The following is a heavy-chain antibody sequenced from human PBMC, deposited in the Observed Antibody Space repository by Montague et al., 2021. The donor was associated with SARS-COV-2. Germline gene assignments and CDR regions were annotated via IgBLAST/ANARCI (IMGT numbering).Heavy chain of an antibody. CDR3: ARVHIVVVTAMRYFDL. D-gene: IGHD2-21*02. J-gene: IGHJ2*01. CDR2: IDYSGST. V-gene: IGHV4-31*03. Sequence: TLSLTCTVSGGSISSGGYYWSWIRQHPGEGLEWIGYIDYSGSTYYNRCLESRVTISVDTSKNQFSLKLSSVTAADTAVYYCARVHIVVVTAMRYFDLWGRGTLVTVSS. CDR1: GGSISSGGYY.